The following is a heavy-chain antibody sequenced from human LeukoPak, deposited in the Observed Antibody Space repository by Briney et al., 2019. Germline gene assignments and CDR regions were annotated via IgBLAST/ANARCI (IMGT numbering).Heavy chain of an antibody. D-gene: IGHD5-18*01. CDR3: ARLTAKADYYYYGMDV. V-gene: IGHV4-59*08. Sequence: SETLSLTCTVSGGSISSYYWSWIRQPPGKGLEWIGYIYYSGSTNYNPSLKSRVTISVDTSKNQFSLKLSSVTAADTAVYYCARLTAKADYYYYGMDVWGQGTTVTVSS. CDR1: GGSISSYY. CDR2: IYYSGST. J-gene: IGHJ6*02.